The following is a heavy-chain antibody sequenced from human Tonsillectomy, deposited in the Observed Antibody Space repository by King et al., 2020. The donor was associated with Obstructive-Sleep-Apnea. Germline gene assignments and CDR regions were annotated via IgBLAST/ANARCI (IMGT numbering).Heavy chain of an antibody. D-gene: IGHD3-10*01. CDR3: ITVGLLWFGKPRD. V-gene: IGHV3-73*01. CDR2: MRNKANNYAT. J-gene: IGHJ4*02. CDR1: GFTFSDST. Sequence: VQLVESGGGLVQPGGSLRLSCAASGFTFSDSTIHWVRQAAGKGLEWVGRMRNKANNYATAYGESVKGRFTISRDDSKNTAYLQMNSLKTEDTAVYYCITVGLLWFGKPRDWGQGTLVTVSS.